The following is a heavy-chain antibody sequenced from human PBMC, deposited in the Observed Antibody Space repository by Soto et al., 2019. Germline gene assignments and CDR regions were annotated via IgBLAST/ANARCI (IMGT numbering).Heavy chain of an antibody. CDR1: GVSLSTSGLG. V-gene: IGHV2-5*02. CDR2: IYWDDDK. D-gene: IGHD6-13*01. J-gene: IGHJ4*02. Sequence: QITLKESGPALVKPTQTLTLTCTFSGVSLSTSGLGVGWIRQPPGKALEWLALIYWDDDKRYSPSLKSRLTITKDTSKNQVVLTMANMDPVDTATYYCAHSIAPRVFDYWGQGTLVTVSS. CDR3: AHSIAPRVFDY.